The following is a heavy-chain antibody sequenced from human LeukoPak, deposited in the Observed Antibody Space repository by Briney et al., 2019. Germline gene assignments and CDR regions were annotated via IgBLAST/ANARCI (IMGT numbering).Heavy chain of an antibody. CDR1: GYTFISYA. CDR2: IIPIFGTA. Sequence: SVKVSCKASGYTFISYAISWVRQAPGQGLEWMGGIIPIFGTANYAQKFQGRVTITADESTSTAYMELSSLRSEDTAVYYCASPFGVVTLDAFDIWGQGTMVTVSS. J-gene: IGHJ3*02. V-gene: IGHV1-69*13. CDR3: ASPFGVVTLDAFDI. D-gene: IGHD3-3*01.